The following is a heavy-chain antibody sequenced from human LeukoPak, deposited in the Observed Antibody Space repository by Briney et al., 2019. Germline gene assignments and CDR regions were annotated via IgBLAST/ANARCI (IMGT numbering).Heavy chain of an antibody. CDR2: ISYDGSNK. J-gene: IGHJ4*02. D-gene: IGHD6-13*01. V-gene: IGHV3-30*18. Sequence: GGSLRLSCAASGFTFSNFVVSWVRQAPGKGLEWVAVISYDGSNKYYADSVKGRFTISRDNSKNTLYLQMNSLRAEDTAVYYCAKVGIAAAGTDYWGQGTLVTVSS. CDR1: GFTFSNFV. CDR3: AKVGIAAAGTDY.